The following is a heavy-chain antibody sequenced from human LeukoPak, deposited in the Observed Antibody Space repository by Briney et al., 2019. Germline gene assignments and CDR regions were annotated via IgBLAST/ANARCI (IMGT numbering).Heavy chain of an antibody. V-gene: IGHV4-34*01. Sequence: PSETLSLTCAVYGGSFSGYYWSWIRQPPGKGLEWIGEINHSGSTNYNPSLKSRVTISVDTSKNQLSLKLTSVTAADTAVYYCARARYYYDSSRYPTHMDVWGKGTTVTISS. CDR3: ARARYYYDSSRYPTHMDV. CDR2: INHSGST. J-gene: IGHJ6*03. D-gene: IGHD3-22*01. CDR1: GGSFSGYY.